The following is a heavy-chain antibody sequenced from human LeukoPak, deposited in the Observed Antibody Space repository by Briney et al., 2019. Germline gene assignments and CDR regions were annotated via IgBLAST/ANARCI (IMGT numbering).Heavy chain of an antibody. CDR2: MNPNSGNT. CDR1: GYTFTSYD. D-gene: IGHD3-3*01. CDR3: ARGDDFWSGYYKRDAFDI. Sequence: GASVKVSCKASGYTFTSYDINWVRQATGQGLEWMGWMNPNSGNTGYAQKVQGRVTMTRNTSISTAYMELSSLRSEDTAVYYCARGDDFWSGYYKRDAFDIWGQGTMVTVSS. V-gene: IGHV1-8*01. J-gene: IGHJ3*02.